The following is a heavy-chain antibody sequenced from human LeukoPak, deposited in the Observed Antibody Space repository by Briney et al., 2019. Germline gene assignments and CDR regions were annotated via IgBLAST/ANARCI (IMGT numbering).Heavy chain of an antibody. V-gene: IGHV1-46*01. CDR2: INHSGGST. CDR3: ARVTARRILYYYYYYYMDV. D-gene: IGHD2-21*01. Sequence: ASVKVSCKASGYTFTSYYMHWVRQAPGQGLEWMGIINHSGGSTSYAQKFQGRVTMTRDMSTSTVYMELSSLRSEDTAVYYCARVTARRILYYYYYYYMDVWGKGTTVTISS. CDR1: GYTFTSYY. J-gene: IGHJ6*03.